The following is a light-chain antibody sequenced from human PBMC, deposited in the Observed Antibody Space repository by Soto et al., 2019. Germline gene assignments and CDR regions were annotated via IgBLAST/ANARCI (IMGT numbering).Light chain of an antibody. CDR1: DSDVGGYNY. CDR2: DVS. CDR3: SSYTTSSSVI. V-gene: IGLV2-14*01. Sequence: QSVLTQPASVSGSPGQSITISCTGTDSDVGGYNYVSWYQHHPGKVPKLLIYDVSNRPSGVSNRVSGSKSGNTASLTISGLQPEDEADYYCSSYTTSSSVIFGGGTKLTVL. J-gene: IGLJ2*01.